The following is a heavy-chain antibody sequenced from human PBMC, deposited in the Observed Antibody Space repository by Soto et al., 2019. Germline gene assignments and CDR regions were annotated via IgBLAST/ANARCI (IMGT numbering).Heavy chain of an antibody. CDR3: SKDRYFDHPGYFDF. Sequence: GGSLRLSCAASGFTFSSYSMHWVRQAPGKGLEWISFISSSLSFIYYADSVKGRFTISRDNAKNSLYLQMNSLRAEDTAVYYCSKDRYFDHPGYFDFWAQGNLVTVSS. CDR1: GFTFSSYS. J-gene: IGHJ4*02. V-gene: IGHV3-48*01. D-gene: IGHD3-9*01. CDR2: ISSSLSFI.